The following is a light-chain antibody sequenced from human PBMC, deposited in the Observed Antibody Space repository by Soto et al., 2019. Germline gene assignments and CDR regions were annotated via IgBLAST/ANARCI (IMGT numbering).Light chain of an antibody. J-gene: IGKJ1*01. CDR3: QQYGSSPRT. Sequence: EIVLTQSPGTLSLSPGKRATLSCRASQNVSSSYLAWYQQKPGQAPRLLIYGASSRATGIPDRFSGSGSGTDFTLTISRLEPEDFAVYYCQQYGSSPRTFGQGTKVDIK. V-gene: IGKV3-20*01. CDR2: GAS. CDR1: QNVSSSY.